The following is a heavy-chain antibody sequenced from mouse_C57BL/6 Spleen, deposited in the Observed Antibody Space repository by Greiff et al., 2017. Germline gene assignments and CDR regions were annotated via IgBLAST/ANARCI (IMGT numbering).Heavy chain of an antibody. V-gene: IGHV1-64*01. J-gene: IGHJ2*01. CDR1: GYTFTSYW. D-gene: IGHD1-1*01. Sequence: QVQLQQPGAELVKPGASVKLSCKASGYTFTSYWMHWVKQRPGQGLEWIGMIHPNSGSTNYNEKFKSKATLTVDKSSSTAYMQLSSLTSEDSAVYSCARDYGSGSYHFGGWGKSTTLTVA. CDR2: IHPNSGST. CDR3: ARDYGSGSYHFGG.